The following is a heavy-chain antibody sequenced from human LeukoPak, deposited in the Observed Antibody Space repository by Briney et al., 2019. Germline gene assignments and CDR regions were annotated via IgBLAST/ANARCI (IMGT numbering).Heavy chain of an antibody. CDR1: GVTFDDYA. Sequence: GGALRLSCAASGVTFDDYAMHWVREAPGEGLEWASGISWNSGSIGYADSVKGRFTISRDNAKNSLYLQMNSLRAEDTALYYCAKDSGSSGWYWGQGTMVTVSS. CDR3: AKDSGSSGWY. D-gene: IGHD6-19*01. V-gene: IGHV3-9*01. J-gene: IGHJ3*01. CDR2: ISWNSGSI.